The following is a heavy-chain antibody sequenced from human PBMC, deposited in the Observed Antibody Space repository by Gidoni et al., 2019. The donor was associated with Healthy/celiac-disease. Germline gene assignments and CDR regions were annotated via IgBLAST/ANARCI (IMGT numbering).Heavy chain of an antibody. Sequence: EVQLVESGGGLIQPGGSLRLSCAASGFTVSSNYMSWVRQAPGKGLEWVSVIYSGGSTYYADSVKGRFTISRDNSKNTLYLQMNSLRAEDTAVHYCARDRITIFGVVTRGAFDIWGQGTMVTVSS. V-gene: IGHV3-53*01. CDR2: IYSGGST. CDR3: ARDRITIFGVVTRGAFDI. CDR1: GFTVSSNY. D-gene: IGHD3-3*01. J-gene: IGHJ3*02.